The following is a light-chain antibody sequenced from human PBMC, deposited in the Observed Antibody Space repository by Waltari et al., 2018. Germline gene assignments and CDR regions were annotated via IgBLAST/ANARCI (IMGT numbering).Light chain of an antibody. CDR3: QQYNDWLAPT. V-gene: IGKV3-15*01. CDR1: QIVSGY. Sequence: EIVMTKSPATLSVSPGERAILSCRASQIVSGYLAWYQQNHGQAPRLLIYSASTRVTGIPARFSGSESGTEFTLTISSLQSEDFAVYHCQQYNDWLAPTFGGGTKVEI. J-gene: IGKJ4*01. CDR2: SAS.